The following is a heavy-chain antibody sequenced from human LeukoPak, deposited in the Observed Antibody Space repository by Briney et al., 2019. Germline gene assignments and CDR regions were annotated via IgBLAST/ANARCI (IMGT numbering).Heavy chain of an antibody. D-gene: IGHD3-9*01. CDR3: ARVLSGTLTFDH. J-gene: IGHJ4*02. V-gene: IGHV3-21*01. Sequence: GGSLRLSCAASGFTFSSYTMNWVRQAPGKGLEWVSSITNSSSYIYYTDSAEGRFTISRDNAKNSLFLQMNSLRAEDTAVYYCARVLSGTLTFDHWGQGTLVAVSS. CDR2: ITNSSSYI. CDR1: GFTFSSYT.